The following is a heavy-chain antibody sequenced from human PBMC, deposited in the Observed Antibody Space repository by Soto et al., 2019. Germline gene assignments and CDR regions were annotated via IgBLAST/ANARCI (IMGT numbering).Heavy chain of an antibody. V-gene: IGHV3-21*01. CDR3: ARDMGQLELVGFDY. CDR2: ISSSSSYI. CDR1: GFTFSSYS. J-gene: IGHJ4*02. D-gene: IGHD1-1*01. Sequence: EVQLVESGGGLVKPGGSLRLSCAASGFTFSSYSMNWVRQAPGKGLEWVSSISSSSSYIYYADSVKGRFTISRDNAKNSLYLQMNNLRAEDTAVYYCARDMGQLELVGFDYWGQGTLVTVSS.